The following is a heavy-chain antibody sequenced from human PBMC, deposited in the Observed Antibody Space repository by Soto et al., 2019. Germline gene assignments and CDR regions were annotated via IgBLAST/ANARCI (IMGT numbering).Heavy chain of an antibody. CDR3: SCVDILTVYGCLDV. Sequence: RSLTCTVSGDSIRSGNPYWSWIRQPPGTGLEWVGYISYCGSTYYSPSLKSRVTISVDTSNNQFSLKLISVTAADTAVNYLSCVDILTVYGCLDVWGQGTTVTGTS. CDR2: ISYCGST. D-gene: IGHD3-9*01. CDR1: GDSIRSGNPY. V-gene: IGHV4-30-4*01. J-gene: IGHJ6*02.